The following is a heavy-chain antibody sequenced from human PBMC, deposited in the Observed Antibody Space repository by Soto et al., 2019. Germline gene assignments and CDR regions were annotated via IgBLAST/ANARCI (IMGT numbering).Heavy chain of an antibody. CDR1: GDSVSRNSGA. CDR2: TYYRSKWYS. J-gene: IGHJ6*02. Sequence: SQTRSLTFAISGDSVSRNSGAWNWIRQSPSGVLQWLGRTYYRSKWYSEYAPSVKSRITINPDTAKNQFALQLKSVTPDDSGVYYCARRNWNDEGYYYGMDVWGPGITLTVSS. CDR3: ARRNWNDEGYYYGMDV. D-gene: IGHD1-1*01. V-gene: IGHV6-1*01.